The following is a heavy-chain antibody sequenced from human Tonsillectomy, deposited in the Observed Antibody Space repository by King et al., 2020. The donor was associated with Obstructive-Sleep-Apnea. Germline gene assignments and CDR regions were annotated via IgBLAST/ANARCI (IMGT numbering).Heavy chain of an antibody. Sequence: EVQLVESGGGWVQPGGSLRLSCAASGFTFSSYAMSWVRQAPGRGLQWVSTISGSGVSSYYADSVKGRFTISRDNSRNTLYLQMNSLRAEDTAVYYCAKYDDSGSYYHYWYFDLWGRGTLVTVSS. CDR3: AKYDDSGSYYHYWYFDL. CDR2: ISGSGVSS. V-gene: IGHV3-23*04. D-gene: IGHD3-10*01. CDR1: GFTFSSYA. J-gene: IGHJ2*01.